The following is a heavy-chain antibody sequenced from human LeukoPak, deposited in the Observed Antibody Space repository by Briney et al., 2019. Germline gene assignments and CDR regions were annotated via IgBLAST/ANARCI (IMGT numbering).Heavy chain of an antibody. CDR1: GYTFTSYD. CDR2: MNSNSGNT. CDR3: TRPSVGYDFWSGYLYYFDY. V-gene: IGHV1-8*03. D-gene: IGHD3-3*01. Sequence: ASVKVSCKASGYTFTSYDINWVRQATGQGLEWMGWMNSNSGNTGYAQKFQGRVTITRNTSISTAYMELSSLRSEDTAVYYCTRPSVGYDFWSGYLYYFDYWGQGTLVTVSS. J-gene: IGHJ4*02.